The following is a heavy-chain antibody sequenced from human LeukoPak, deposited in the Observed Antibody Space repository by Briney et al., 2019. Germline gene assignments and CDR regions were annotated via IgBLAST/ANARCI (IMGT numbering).Heavy chain of an antibody. Sequence: ASVKVSCKVSGYTLTELSMHWVRQAPGKGLEWMGGFDPEDGETIYAQKFQGRVTMTEDTSTDTAYMELSSLRSEDTAVYYCARTAAGVNYYGMDVWGQGTTVTVSS. CDR1: GYTLTELS. CDR3: ARTAAGVNYYGMDV. D-gene: IGHD6-13*01. CDR2: FDPEDGET. V-gene: IGHV1-24*01. J-gene: IGHJ6*02.